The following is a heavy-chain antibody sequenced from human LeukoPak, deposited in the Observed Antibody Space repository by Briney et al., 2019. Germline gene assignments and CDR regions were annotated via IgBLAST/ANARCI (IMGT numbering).Heavy chain of an antibody. CDR1: GGSISSGSYY. CDR2: IYTSGST. V-gene: IGHV4-61*02. D-gene: IGHD5-12*01. J-gene: IGHJ3*02. CDR3: ARRRGGRGYSGYDPILDDAFDI. Sequence: PSETLSLTCTVSGGSISSGSYYWSWIRQPAGKGLEWIGRIYTSGSTNYNPSLKSRVTISVDTSKNQFSLKLSSVTAADTAVYYCARRRGGRGYSGYDPILDDAFDIWGQGTMVTVSS.